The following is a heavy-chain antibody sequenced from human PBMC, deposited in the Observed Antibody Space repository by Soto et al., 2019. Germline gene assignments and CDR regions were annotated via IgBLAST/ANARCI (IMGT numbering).Heavy chain of an antibody. J-gene: IGHJ3*02. CDR1: GGSISSGGYS. CDR3: ASYTFGGVIVPHAFDI. V-gene: IGHV4-30-2*01. CDR2: MYHSGST. Sequence: LSLTCAVSGGSISSGGYSWSWIRQPPGKGLEWIGYMYHSGSTYYNPSLKSRVTISIDRSKNQFSLKLSSVTAADTVVYYCASYTFGGVIVPHAFDIWGQGTMGTVSS. D-gene: IGHD3-16*02.